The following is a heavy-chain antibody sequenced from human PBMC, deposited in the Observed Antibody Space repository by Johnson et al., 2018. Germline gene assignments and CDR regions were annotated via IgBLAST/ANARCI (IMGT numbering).Heavy chain of an antibody. J-gene: IGHJ3*02. Sequence: VQLVQSGGGLVQPGGSLRLSCAASGFTFSSYAMHWVRQAPGKGLEYVSAISSNGGSTYYANSVKGRFTISRDNSKNTLYLQMGRLRAEDMAVYYCARGSGLNAFDIWGQGTMVTVSS. CDR2: ISSNGGST. V-gene: IGHV3-64*01. D-gene: IGHD2-21*01. CDR1: GFTFSSYA. CDR3: ARGSGLNAFDI.